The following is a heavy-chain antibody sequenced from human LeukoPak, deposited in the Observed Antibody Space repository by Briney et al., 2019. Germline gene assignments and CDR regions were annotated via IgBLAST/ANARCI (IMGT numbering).Heavy chain of an antibody. V-gene: IGHV4-61*08. CDR3: ARDLSSGWYGDAFDI. J-gene: IGHJ3*02. D-gene: IGHD6-19*01. CDR2: IYYSGST. CDR1: GGSISSGGYY. Sequence: PSETLSLTCTVSGGSISSGGYYWSWIRQHPGKGLEWIGYIYYSGSTNYNPSLKSRVTISVGTSKNQFSLKLSSVTAADTAVYYCARDLSSGWYGDAFDIWAQGTMVTVSS.